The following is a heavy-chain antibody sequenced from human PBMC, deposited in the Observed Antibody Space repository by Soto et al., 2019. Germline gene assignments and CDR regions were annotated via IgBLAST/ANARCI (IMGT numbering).Heavy chain of an antibody. V-gene: IGHV1-18*01. D-gene: IGHD5-12*01. CDR2: SSSYNGDT. CDR3: AREGVAPYYYYGMDV. CDR1: GYTFTRSG. J-gene: IGHJ6*02. Sequence: QVQLVQSGAEVKKPGASVKVSCKASGYTFTRSGISWVRQAPGQGPEWMGWSSSYNGDTNYAQTFQGRVTMTTATSTSTAYMELRNLRSDDTAVYYCAREGVAPYYYYGMDVWGQGTPVTVSS.